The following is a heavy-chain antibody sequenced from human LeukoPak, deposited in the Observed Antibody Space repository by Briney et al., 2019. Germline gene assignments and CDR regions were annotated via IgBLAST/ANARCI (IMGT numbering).Heavy chain of an antibody. Sequence: PGGSLRLSCEVSGFTFSTYGMSWVRQAPGKGLEWVSAITGSGGRTYYADSVKGRFTISRDNSRDRLYLETNSPRAEDTAVYYCARDRMGAIMYFDIWGRGTLVTVSS. CDR1: GFTFSTYG. CDR2: ITGSGGRT. J-gene: IGHJ2*01. D-gene: IGHD3-10*01. V-gene: IGHV3-23*01. CDR3: ARDRMGAIMYFDI.